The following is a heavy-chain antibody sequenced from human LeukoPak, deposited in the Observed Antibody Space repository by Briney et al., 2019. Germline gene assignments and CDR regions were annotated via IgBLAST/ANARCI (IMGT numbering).Heavy chain of an antibody. CDR1: GGSISSYY. Sequence: SETLSLTCTVSGGSISSYYWSWIRQPPGKGLEWIGYIYYSGSTYYNPSLKSRVTISVDTSKNQFSLKLSSVTAADTAVYYCARDALDYWGQGTLVTVSS. CDR2: IYYSGST. CDR3: ARDALDY. V-gene: IGHV4-59*12. J-gene: IGHJ4*02.